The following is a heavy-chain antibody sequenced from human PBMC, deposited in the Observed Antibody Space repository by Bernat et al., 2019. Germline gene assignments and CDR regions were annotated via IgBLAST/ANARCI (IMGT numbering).Heavy chain of an antibody. Sequence: VKLVETGGGLIQPGGSLRLSCAASGFTFSDYYMSWIRQAPGKGLEWVSYISSSGSTIYYADSVKGRFTISRDNAKNSLYLQMNSLRAEDTAVYYCARGHGRYIAAAGSGWFDPWGQGTLVTVSS. CDR1: GFTFSDYY. J-gene: IGHJ5*02. CDR2: ISSSGSTI. V-gene: IGHV3-11*01. D-gene: IGHD6-13*01. CDR3: ARGHGRYIAAAGSGWFDP.